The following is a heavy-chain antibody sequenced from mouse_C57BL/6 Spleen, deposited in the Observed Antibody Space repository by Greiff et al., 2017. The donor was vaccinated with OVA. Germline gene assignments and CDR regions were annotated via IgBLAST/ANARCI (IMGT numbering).Heavy chain of an antibody. J-gene: IGHJ2*01. CDR1: GFSLTSYG. V-gene: IGHV2-5*01. CDR2: IWRGGST. D-gene: IGHD1-1*01. Sequence: VKLQESGPGLVQPSQSLSITCTVSGFSLTSYGVHWVRQSPGKGLEWLGVIWRGGSTDYNAAFMSRLSITKDNSKSQVFFKMNSLQADDTAIYYCAKNGNYGSSYGLYYFDYWGQGTTLTVSS. CDR3: AKNGNYGSSYGLYYFDY.